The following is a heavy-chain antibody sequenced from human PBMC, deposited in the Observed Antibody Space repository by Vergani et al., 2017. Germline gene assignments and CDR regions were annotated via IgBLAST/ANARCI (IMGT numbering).Heavy chain of an antibody. Sequence: VQLQESGPGLVKPSQTLSLTCTVPGGPISSGDYYWSWIRQPPGKGLEWIGYIYYSGSTYYNPSLKSRVTISVDTSTNQFSLKLSSVTAADTAVYYCARAYYYDSSGYYLYYYYGMDVWSQGTTVTVSS. CDR2: IYYSGST. CDR1: GGPISSGDYY. V-gene: IGHV4-30-4*08. J-gene: IGHJ6*02. D-gene: IGHD3-22*01. CDR3: ARAYYYDSSGYYLYYYYGMDV.